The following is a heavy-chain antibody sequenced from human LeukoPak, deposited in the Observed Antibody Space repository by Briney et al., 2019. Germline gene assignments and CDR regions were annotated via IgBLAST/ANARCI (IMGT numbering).Heavy chain of an antibody. CDR2: IYSSGNT. CDR3: ARERQQLGFNWFYP. D-gene: IGHD6-13*01. V-gene: IGHV4-4*07. Sequence: PSETLSLTCSVSGASISDYYWGWVRQPAGKGLERIGRIYSSGNTNYNPSLKSRVTMSVDTSKNQFSLKLNSVSAADTAVYYCARERQQLGFNWFYPWGQGTLVTVSS. J-gene: IGHJ5*02. CDR1: GASISDYY.